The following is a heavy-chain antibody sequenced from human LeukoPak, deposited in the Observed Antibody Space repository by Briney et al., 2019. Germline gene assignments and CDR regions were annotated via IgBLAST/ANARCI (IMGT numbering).Heavy chain of an antibody. V-gene: IGHV3-48*01. J-gene: IGHJ4*02. CDR2: ISSSSSTI. D-gene: IGHD5-12*01. Sequence: PGGSLRLSCAASGFTFSSYSMNWVRQAPGKGLEWVSYISSSSSTIYYADSVKGRFTISRDNAKNSLYLQMNSLRAEDTAVYYCARETQWYSGYGAQVDYWGQGTLVIVSS. CDR1: GFTFSSYS. CDR3: ARETQWYSGYGAQVDY.